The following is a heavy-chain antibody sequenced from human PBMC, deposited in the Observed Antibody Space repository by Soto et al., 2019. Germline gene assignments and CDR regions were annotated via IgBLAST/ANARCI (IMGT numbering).Heavy chain of an antibody. V-gene: IGHV5-10-1*01. J-gene: IGHJ6*02. CDR3: ARLAAPNDPYYYYGMDV. CDR2: IDPSDSYT. D-gene: IGHD6-13*01. Sequence: GESLKISCKGSGYSFTSYWISWVRQMPGKGLEWMGRIDPSDSYTNYSPSFQGHVTIPADKSISTAYLQWSSLKASDTAMYYFARLAAPNDPYYYYGMDVWGQGTTVTVSS. CDR1: GYSFTSYW.